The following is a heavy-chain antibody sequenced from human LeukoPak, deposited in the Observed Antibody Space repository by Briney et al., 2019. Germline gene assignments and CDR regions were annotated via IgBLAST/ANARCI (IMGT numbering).Heavy chain of an antibody. Sequence: SETLSLTRTVSIGSISGSSYYRGWIRQPPGKGLEWIGSIYYIGSTSYNPSLKSRVTISVDTSKTQFSLKLSSVTAADTVVYYCARHLDDYGDYNWFDPWGQGTLVTVSS. CDR3: ARHLDDYGDYNWFDP. CDR1: IGSISGSSYY. D-gene: IGHD4-17*01. J-gene: IGHJ5*02. CDR2: IYYIGST. V-gene: IGHV4-39*01.